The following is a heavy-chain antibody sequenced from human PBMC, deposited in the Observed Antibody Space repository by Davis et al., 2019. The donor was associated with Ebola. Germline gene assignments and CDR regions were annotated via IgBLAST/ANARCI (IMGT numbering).Heavy chain of an antibody. Sequence: GGSLRLSCAASGFTFSSYSMNWVRQAPGKGLEWVSYISSSGSTIYYADSVKGRFTISRDNAKNSLYLQMNSLRAEDTAVYYCARDHATVTTSWFDPWGQGTLVTVSS. CDR1: GFTFSSYS. J-gene: IGHJ5*02. CDR3: ARDHATVTTSWFDP. CDR2: ISSSGSTI. D-gene: IGHD4-17*01. V-gene: IGHV3-48*04.